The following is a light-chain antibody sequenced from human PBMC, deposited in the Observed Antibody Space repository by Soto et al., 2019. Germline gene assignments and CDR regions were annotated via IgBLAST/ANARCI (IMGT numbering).Light chain of an antibody. CDR1: QSISTW. CDR2: KAS. V-gene: IGKV1-5*03. CDR3: QQYNSYPWT. Sequence: DIQMTQSPSTLSASVGDRVTITCGASQSISTWLAWYQQKPGKAPKLLIYKASSLESGVPSRFSGSGSGTEFTLTISSLQPDDFAAYYCQQYNSYPWTFGQGTKVEIK. J-gene: IGKJ1*01.